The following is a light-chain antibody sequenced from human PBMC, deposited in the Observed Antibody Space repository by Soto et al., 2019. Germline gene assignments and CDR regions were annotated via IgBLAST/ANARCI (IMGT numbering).Light chain of an antibody. CDR2: GAS. J-gene: IGKJ2*01. CDR3: QQYNNWPHT. CDR1: QSVSSN. V-gene: IGKV3-15*01. Sequence: EIVMTQSPATLSVSPGERATLSCRASQSVSSNLAWYQQKPGQAPRLLIYGASTRSTGIPARFSGSRSGTEVTLTISSLQSEDFAVYYCQQYNNWPHTFGQGTKLEIK.